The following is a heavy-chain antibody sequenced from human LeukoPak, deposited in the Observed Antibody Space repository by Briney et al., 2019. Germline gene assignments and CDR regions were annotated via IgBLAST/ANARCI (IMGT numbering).Heavy chain of an antibody. CDR2: ISGSGGST. CDR1: GFTFSSYA. Sequence: AGGSLRLSCAASGFTFSSYAMSWVRQAPGKGLEWVSAISGSGGSTYYADSVKGWFTISRDNSKNTLYLQMNSLRAEDTAVYYCAKDLGAYYGSGPDAFDIWGQGTMVTVSS. V-gene: IGHV3-23*01. D-gene: IGHD3-10*01. J-gene: IGHJ3*02. CDR3: AKDLGAYYGSGPDAFDI.